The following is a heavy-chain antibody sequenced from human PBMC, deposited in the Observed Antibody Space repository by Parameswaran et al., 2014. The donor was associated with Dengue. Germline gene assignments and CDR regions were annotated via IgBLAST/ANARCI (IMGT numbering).Heavy chain of an antibody. D-gene: IGHD2-15*01. CDR3: AKESGGSCYSGGVDY. J-gene: IGHJ4*02. V-gene: IGHV3-23*01. Sequence: ESLKISCAASGFTFSSYAMSWVRQAPGKGLEWVSAISGSGGSTYYADSVKGRFTISRDNSKNTLYLQMNSLRAEDTAVYYCAKESGGSCYSGGVDYWGQGTLVTVSS. CDR2: ISGSGGST. CDR1: GFTFSSYA.